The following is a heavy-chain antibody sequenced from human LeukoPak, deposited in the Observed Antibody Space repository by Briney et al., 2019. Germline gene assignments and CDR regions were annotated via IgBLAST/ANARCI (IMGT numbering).Heavy chain of an antibody. Sequence: PGGSLTLSYAPSWFPLSIYIVHGLGQPPGEGLEGCSYISRSGSTIYYADSVKGRFTISRDKAKKSLYLQMNSLRAEDTAVYYCARDLTLYCSGGSCYSLNYWGQGTLVTVSS. CDR2: ISRSGSTI. D-gene: IGHD2-15*01. CDR3: ARDLTLYCSGGSCYSLNY. V-gene: IGHV3-48*01. J-gene: IGHJ4*02. CDR1: WFPLSIYI.